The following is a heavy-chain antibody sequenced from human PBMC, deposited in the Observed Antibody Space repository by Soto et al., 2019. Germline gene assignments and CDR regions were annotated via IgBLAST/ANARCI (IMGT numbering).Heavy chain of an antibody. Sequence: VQLVESGGGVVQPGGSLRLSCAASGFTFRNYAMNWVRQAPGKGLECLAVIAYDGSNAFYRDSVKGRFTISRDNSKNSLYLHMNSLRSEDTGVYYCARGDREDILVVVGARPGEYGIDIWGQGTTVTVSS. CDR1: GFTFRNYA. J-gene: IGHJ6*02. D-gene: IGHD2-15*01. CDR2: IAYDGSNA. V-gene: IGHV3-30-3*01. CDR3: ARGDREDILVVVGARPGEYGIDI.